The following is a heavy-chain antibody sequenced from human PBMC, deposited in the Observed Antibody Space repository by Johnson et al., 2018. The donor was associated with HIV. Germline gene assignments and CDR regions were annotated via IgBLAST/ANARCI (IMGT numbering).Heavy chain of an antibody. V-gene: IGHV3-11*04. D-gene: IGHD1-26*01. CDR1: GFTFSDYY. CDR3: AKTQWELLGVGAFDI. Sequence: QVQLVESGGGVVQPGGSLRLSCAASGFTFSDYYMGWIRQTPGKGLEWVSYISSSGTTVYYADSVTGRFSISRDNAKHSLYLQMNSLRAEDTADYYCAKTQWELLGVGAFDIWGQGIMVTVSS. CDR2: ISSSGTTV. J-gene: IGHJ3*02.